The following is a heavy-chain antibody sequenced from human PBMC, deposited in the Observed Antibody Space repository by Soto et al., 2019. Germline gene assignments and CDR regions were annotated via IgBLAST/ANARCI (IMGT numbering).Heavy chain of an antibody. V-gene: IGHV3-66*01. D-gene: IGHD3-3*01. CDR2: MCSGGLT. J-gene: IGHJ3*02. CDR3: ARGFGQGGQFDI. CDR1: GFTVSNNY. Sequence: EVQLVESGGGLVQPGGSLRLSCAASGFTVSNNYISWIRQAPGKGLEWVSVMCSGGLTYYADSVKGIFTISRDNSKNTLYLQMNSLRAEDTAVYYCARGFGQGGQFDIWGQGTMVTVSS.